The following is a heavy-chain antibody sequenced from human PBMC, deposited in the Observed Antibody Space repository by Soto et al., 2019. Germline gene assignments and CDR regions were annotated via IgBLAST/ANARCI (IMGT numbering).Heavy chain of an antibody. D-gene: IGHD3-10*01. J-gene: IGHJ4*02. V-gene: IGHV1-46*03. CDR2: INPFDGSR. CDR1: GYIFTSYY. CDR3: SRVDPGETSPFDY. Sequence: GASVKVSCKASGYIFTSYYIHWVRQAPGQGLEWMGWINPFDGSRMFAQSFQGRVTMTRDTSTSTVYMEVSSLRSEDTAVYYCSRVDPGETSPFDYWGQGTLVTVSS.